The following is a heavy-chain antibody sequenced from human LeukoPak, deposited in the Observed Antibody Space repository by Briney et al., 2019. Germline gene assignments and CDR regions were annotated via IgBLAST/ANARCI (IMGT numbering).Heavy chain of an antibody. CDR3: AKDRYQVPRFYYYYMDV. Sequence: ASVKVSCKASGYTFTSYYMHWVRQAPGQGLEWMGIINPSGGSTSYAQKFQGRVTMTRDMSTSTVYMELSSLRSEDTAVYYCAKDRYQVPRFYYYYMDVWGKGTTVTVSS. CDR2: INPSGGST. J-gene: IGHJ6*03. V-gene: IGHV1-46*01. D-gene: IGHD2-2*01. CDR1: GYTFTSYY.